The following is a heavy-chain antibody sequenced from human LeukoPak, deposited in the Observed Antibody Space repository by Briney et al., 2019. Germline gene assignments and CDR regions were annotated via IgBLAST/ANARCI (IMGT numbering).Heavy chain of an antibody. D-gene: IGHD5-12*01. V-gene: IGHV3-53*01. CDR2: IYSGGNT. CDR1: GFTFSNNY. J-gene: IGHJ4*02. CDR3: ARDRAGGYDVFDY. Sequence: GGSLRLSRAVSGFTFSNNYMSWVRQAPGKGLEWVSVIYSGGNTYYADSVRGRFTISRDNSKNTLYLQMNSPRVEDTAVYYCARDRAGGYDVFDYWGQGTLVTVSS.